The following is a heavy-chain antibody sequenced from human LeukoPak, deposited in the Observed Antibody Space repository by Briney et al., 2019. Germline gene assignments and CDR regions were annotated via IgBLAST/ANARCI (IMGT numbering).Heavy chain of an antibody. CDR1: GFTFSSYW. CDR3: ARDRSGLVYFDY. CDR2: ISTSSSYI. Sequence: GGSLRLSCAASGFTFSSYWMSWVRQAPGKGLEWVSSISTSSSYIYYADSVKGRFTISRDNAKNSLCLQMNSLRAEDTAVYYCARDRSGLVYFDYWGQGTLVTVSS. D-gene: IGHD3-10*01. V-gene: IGHV3-21*01. J-gene: IGHJ4*02.